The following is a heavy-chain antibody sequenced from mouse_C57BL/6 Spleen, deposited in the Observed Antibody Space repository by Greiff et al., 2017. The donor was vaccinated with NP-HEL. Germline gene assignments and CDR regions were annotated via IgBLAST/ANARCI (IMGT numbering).Heavy chain of an antibody. CDR2: ISSGTSTI. V-gene: IGHV5-17*01. J-gene: IGHJ3*01. D-gene: IGHD3-3*01. CDR1: GFTFSDYG. CDR3: ARRGPGAWFAY. Sequence: EVQLVESGGGLVKPGGSLKLSCAASGFTFSDYGMHWVRQAPEKGLEWVAYISSGTSTIYYAHTVKGRFTISRDNATNTLFLQMTSLTSEDTDMYYCARRGPGAWFAYWGQGTLVTVSA.